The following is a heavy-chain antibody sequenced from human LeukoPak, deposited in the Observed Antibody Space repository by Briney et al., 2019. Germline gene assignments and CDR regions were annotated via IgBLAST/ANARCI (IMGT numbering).Heavy chain of an antibody. V-gene: IGHV1-24*01. CDR2: FDPEDGET. J-gene: IGHJ6*02. CDR1: GYTLTELS. CDR3: ARSGGLESGSSWPDYYYYGMDV. D-gene: IGHD6-13*01. Sequence: ASVKVSCKVSGYTLTELSMHWVRQAPGKGLEWMGGFDPEDGETIYAQKFQGRVTMTRNTSISTAYMELSSLRSEDTAVYYCARSGGLESGSSWPDYYYYGMDVWGQGTTVTVSS.